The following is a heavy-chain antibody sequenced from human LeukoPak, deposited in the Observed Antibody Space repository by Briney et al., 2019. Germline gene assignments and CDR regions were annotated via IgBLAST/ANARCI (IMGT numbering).Heavy chain of an antibody. D-gene: IGHD2-21*01. Sequence: SETLSLTCSVSGYSISNAYYWGWIRQPPGKGLEWIGSIYYSGSIFYNPSLKSRVTISIDTSKNQFSLKLSSVTAADTAVYYCARVGGHIVLPTFDPWGQGTLVTVSS. CDR1: GYSISNAYY. CDR3: ARVGGHIVLPTFDP. V-gene: IGHV4-38-2*02. CDR2: IYYSGSI. J-gene: IGHJ5*02.